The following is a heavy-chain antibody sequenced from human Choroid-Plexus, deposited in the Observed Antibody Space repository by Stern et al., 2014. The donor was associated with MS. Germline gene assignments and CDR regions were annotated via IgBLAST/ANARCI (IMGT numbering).Heavy chain of an antibody. V-gene: IGHV3-30-3*01. Sequence: VQLVESWGGVVQPGKSLSLSCAASGFPFKNYPMPWVRQAPGKGLEWVAGISQDGSSQYYADSVKRRFTISRDNSKNALYVQTDSLRADDTAIYYGVRCPGEWNSAEYFPLWGQGALVTVSS. CDR3: VRCPGEWNSAEYFPL. D-gene: IGHD1/OR15-1a*01. J-gene: IGHJ1*01. CDR2: ISQDGSSQ. CDR1: GFPFKNYP.